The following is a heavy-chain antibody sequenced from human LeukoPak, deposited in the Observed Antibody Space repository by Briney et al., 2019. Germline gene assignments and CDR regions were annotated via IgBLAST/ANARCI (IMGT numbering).Heavy chain of an antibody. J-gene: IGHJ3*02. Sequence: ASVKVSCKASGYTFTGYYMHWVRQAPGQGLEWMGWINPNSGGTNYAQKFQGRVTMTRDTSISTAYMELSRLRSDDTAVYYCARCLVDTVVVPAAIISDPYDAFDIWGQGTMVTVSS. CDR2: INPNSGGT. D-gene: IGHD2-2*03. V-gene: IGHV1-2*02. CDR3: ARCLVDTVVVPAAIISDPYDAFDI. CDR1: GYTFTGYY.